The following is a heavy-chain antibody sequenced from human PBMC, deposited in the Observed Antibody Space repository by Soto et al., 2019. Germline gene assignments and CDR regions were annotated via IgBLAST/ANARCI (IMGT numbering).Heavy chain of an antibody. CDR2: INHSGST. CDR3: ARGARMITFGGVVRPYYMDV. Sequence: QVQLQQWGAGLLKPSETLSLTCAVYGGSFSVYYWSWIRQPPGKGLEWIGEINHSGSTNYNPSLKSRVTISVDTSKNQFSLKLSSVTAADTAVYYCARGARMITFGGVVRPYYMDVWGKGTTVTVSS. D-gene: IGHD3-16*01. V-gene: IGHV4-34*01. CDR1: GGSFSVYY. J-gene: IGHJ6*03.